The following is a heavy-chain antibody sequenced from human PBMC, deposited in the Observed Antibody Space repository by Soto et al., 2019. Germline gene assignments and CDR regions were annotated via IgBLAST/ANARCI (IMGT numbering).Heavy chain of an antibody. Sequence: QVQLVESGGGVGQPGRSLRLSCAASGFTFNSYGMHWVRQAPGKGLEWVVVISFDGRNTYYADSVKGRFTISRDNSKNTQHLQMTSLRGEDTAVYYCAKQSGSGSYYSVGSGGHFYCWGQGTLVTVSS. J-gene: IGHJ4*02. CDR3: AKQSGSGSYYSVGSGGHFYC. CDR2: ISFDGRNT. D-gene: IGHD3-10*01. CDR1: GFTFNSYG. V-gene: IGHV3-30*18.